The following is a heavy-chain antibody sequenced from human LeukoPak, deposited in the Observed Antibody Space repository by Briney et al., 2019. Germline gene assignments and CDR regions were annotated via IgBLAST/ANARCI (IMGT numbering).Heavy chain of an antibody. CDR2: ISSSSSYI. J-gene: IGHJ4*02. V-gene: IGHV3-21*01. Sequence: GGSLRLSCAASGFTFSSYSMNWVRQAPGKGLGWVSSISSSSSYIYYADSVKGRFTISRDNAKNSLYLQMNSLRAEDTAVYYCARDRWFGEELFDYWGQGTLVTVSS. D-gene: IGHD3-10*01. CDR1: GFTFSSYS. CDR3: ARDRWFGEELFDY.